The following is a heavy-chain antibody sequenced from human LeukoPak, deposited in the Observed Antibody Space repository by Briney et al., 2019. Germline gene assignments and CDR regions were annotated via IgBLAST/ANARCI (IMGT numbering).Heavy chain of an antibody. CDR1: GFVFSTYG. V-gene: IGHV3-33*01. CDR3: ARDDDYDDHNTFDM. J-gene: IGHJ3*02. D-gene: IGHD4-17*01. Sequence: PGGSLRLSCAAYGFVFSTYGMHWVRQAPGKGLEWVAVIWSHGNTKKYADSVTGRFTISRDNSKNTLYLEMNTLRAEDTAVYYCARDDDYDDHNTFDMWGHGTMVTVSS. CDR2: IWSHGNTK.